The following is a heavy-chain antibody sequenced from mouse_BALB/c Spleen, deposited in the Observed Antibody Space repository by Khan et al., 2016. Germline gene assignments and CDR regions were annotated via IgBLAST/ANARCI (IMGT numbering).Heavy chain of an antibody. CDR2: IHYSGST. CDR3: ATSTSGYWYYFDY. J-gene: IGHJ2*01. Sequence: EVQLQESGPDLVKPSQSLSLTCTVTGYSIPSHYSWHWIRHFPGNKLEWMGYIHYSGSTNYNPSLKSRISITRDTSKNQFFLQLNSVTTEDTATYYCATSTSGYWYYFDYWGHGTTLTVSS. V-gene: IGHV3-1*02. CDR1: GYSIPSHYS. D-gene: IGHD3-1*01.